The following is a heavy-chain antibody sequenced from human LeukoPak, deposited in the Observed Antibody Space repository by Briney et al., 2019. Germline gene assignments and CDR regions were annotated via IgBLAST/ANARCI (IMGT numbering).Heavy chain of an antibody. Sequence: SETLSLTCTVSGGSISSYYWSWIRQPPGKGLEWIGYIYYCGSTNYNPSLKSRVTISVDTSKNQFSLKLSSVTAADTAVYYCARSPAYGDYPVWFQTDAFDIWGQGTMVTVSS. V-gene: IGHV4-59*01. D-gene: IGHD4-17*01. CDR3: ARSPAYGDYPVWFQTDAFDI. CDR2: IYYCGST. J-gene: IGHJ3*02. CDR1: GGSISSYY.